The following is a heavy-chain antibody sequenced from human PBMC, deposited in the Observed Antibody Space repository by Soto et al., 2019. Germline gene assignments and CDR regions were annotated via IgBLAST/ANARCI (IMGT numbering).Heavy chain of an antibody. D-gene: IGHD3-22*01. CDR2: IIPIFGTA. CDR3: ARGSYDGGPPGY. J-gene: IGHJ4*02. Sequence: SVKVSCKASGGTFSSYAISWVRQAPGQGLEWMGGIIPIFGTANYAQKFQGRVTITADESTSTAYMELSSLRSEDTAVYYCARGSYDGGPPGYWGQGTLVTVSS. V-gene: IGHV1-69*13. CDR1: GGTFSSYA.